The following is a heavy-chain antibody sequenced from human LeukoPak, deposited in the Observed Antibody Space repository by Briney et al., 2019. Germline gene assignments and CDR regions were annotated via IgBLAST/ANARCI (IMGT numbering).Heavy chain of an antibody. J-gene: IGHJ5*02. D-gene: IGHD2-8*01. Sequence: GGSLGLSCVASGFTFSTYSMNWVRQAPGKGLEWVSSISSGGSFIYYGDSVKGRFAISRDNAKNSLYLQMNSLRPEDTAMYYCAGRYCSNGVCSFDPWGQGTLVTVSS. V-gene: IGHV3-21*01. CDR3: AGRYCSNGVCSFDP. CDR2: ISSGGSFI. CDR1: GFTFSTYS.